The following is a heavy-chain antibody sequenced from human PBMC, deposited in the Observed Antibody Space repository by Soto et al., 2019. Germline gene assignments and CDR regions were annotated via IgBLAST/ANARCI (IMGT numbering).Heavy chain of an antibody. CDR2: INAGNGNT. CDR3: ARVTLQYYYDSSGYYIFDY. D-gene: IGHD3-22*01. J-gene: IGHJ4*02. CDR1: GYTFTSYA. Sequence: QVPLVQSGAEVKKPGASVKVSCKASGYTFTSYAMHWVRQAPGQRLEWMGWINAGNGNTKYSQKFQGRVTITRDTPASTAYMELSSLRSEDTAVYYCARVTLQYYYDSSGYYIFDYWGQGTLVTVSS. V-gene: IGHV1-3*01.